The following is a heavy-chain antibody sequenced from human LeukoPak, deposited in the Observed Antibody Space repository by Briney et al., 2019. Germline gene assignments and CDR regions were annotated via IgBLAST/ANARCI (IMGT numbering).Heavy chain of an antibody. J-gene: IGHJ4*02. CDR1: GDSVSSNSAT. D-gene: IGHD6-13*01. Sequence: SQTLSLTCAISGDSVSSNSATWNWIRKSPSRGLEWLGRTYYRSKWYNEYAASVNSRITINPDTSKNQFSPHLNSVTPEDTAVYYCAGSHSSTWYPDCWGQGTLVTVSS. V-gene: IGHV6-1*01. CDR2: TYYRSKWYN. CDR3: AGSHSSTWYPDC.